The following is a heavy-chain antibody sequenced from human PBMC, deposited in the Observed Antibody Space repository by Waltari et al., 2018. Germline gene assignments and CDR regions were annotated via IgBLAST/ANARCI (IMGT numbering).Heavy chain of an antibody. V-gene: IGHV3-7*01. CDR2: IKQDGSEK. J-gene: IGHJ6*03. Sequence: EVQLVESGGGLVQPGGSLRLSCAAAGFTFSSYWMSWVRPAPGKGLEWVANIKQDGSEKYYVDSVKGRFTISRDNAKNSLYLQMNSLRAEDTAVYYCARVILWFREFYYYYMDVWGKGTTVTVSS. CDR1: GFTFSSYW. D-gene: IGHD3-10*01. CDR3: ARVILWFREFYYYYMDV.